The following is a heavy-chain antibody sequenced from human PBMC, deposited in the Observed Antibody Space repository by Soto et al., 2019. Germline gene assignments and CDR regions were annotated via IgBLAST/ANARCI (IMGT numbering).Heavy chain of an antibody. J-gene: IGHJ4*02. CDR1: GYTFTSCY. V-gene: IGHV1-46*03. CDR2: INPSGGST. Sequence: ASVKVSCKASGYTFTSCYMHWVRQAPGQGLEWMGIINPSGGSTSYAQKFQGRVTMTRDTSTSTVYMELSSLRSEDTAVYYCARPRGIVATIYSHRSLPFDYWGQGTLVTVSS. CDR3: ARPRGIVATIYSHRSLPFDY. D-gene: IGHD5-12*01.